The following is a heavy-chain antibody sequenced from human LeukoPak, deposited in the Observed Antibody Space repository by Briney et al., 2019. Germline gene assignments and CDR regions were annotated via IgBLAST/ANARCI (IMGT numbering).Heavy chain of an antibody. V-gene: IGHV3-11*04. CDR3: ARVRVELHVDIVAYFDY. CDR1: GFTFSDYY. CDR2: ISSSGSTI. J-gene: IGHJ4*02. D-gene: IGHD5-12*01. Sequence: GGSLRLSCAASGFTFSDYYMSWIRQAPGKGLEWVSYISSSGSTIYYADSVKGRFTISRDNAKNSLYLQMNSLRAEDTAVYYCARVRVELHVDIVAYFDYWGQGTLVTVSS.